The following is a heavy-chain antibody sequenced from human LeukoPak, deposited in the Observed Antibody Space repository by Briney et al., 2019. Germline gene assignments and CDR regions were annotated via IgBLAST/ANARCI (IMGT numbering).Heavy chain of an antibody. CDR2: IYPGDSDT. CDR1: GYSFTSYW. CDR3: ARLVEGTIFGVVITDNWFGP. Sequence: GESLKISYKGSGYSFTSYWIGWVRQMPGKGLEWMGIIYPGDSDTRYSPSFQGQVTISADKSISTAYLQWSSLKASDTAMYYCARLVEGTIFGVVITDNWFGPWGQGTLVTVSS. J-gene: IGHJ5*02. V-gene: IGHV5-51*01. D-gene: IGHD3-3*01.